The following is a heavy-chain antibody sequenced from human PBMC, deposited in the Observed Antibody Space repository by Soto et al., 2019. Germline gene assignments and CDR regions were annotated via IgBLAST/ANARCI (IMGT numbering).Heavy chain of an antibody. Sequence: SLRFSCSASGFTFISYSMNWVRQAPGKGLEWLSLISAGGDRTYYATPVQGRFTISRDNSKNTLHLQVNSLRAEDTAVYYCATQDFRGTTGTTWGQGTLVTVSS. D-gene: IGHD1-1*01. CDR3: ATQDFRGTTGTT. CDR2: ISAGGDRT. V-gene: IGHV3-23*01. CDR1: GFTFISYS. J-gene: IGHJ4*02.